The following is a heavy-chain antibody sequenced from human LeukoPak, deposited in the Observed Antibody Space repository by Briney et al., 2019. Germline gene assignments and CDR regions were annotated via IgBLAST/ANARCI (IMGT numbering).Heavy chain of an antibody. CDR1: GYTFTSYV. Sequence: GASVKVSCKASGYTFTSYVISWVRQAPGQGLEWMGWISAYNGNTNYAQKLQGRVTMTTDTSTSTAYMELRSLRSDDTAVYYCARDARGGSYGVSDYWGQGTLVTVSS. J-gene: IGHJ4*02. CDR2: ISAYNGNT. D-gene: IGHD1-26*01. V-gene: IGHV1-18*01. CDR3: ARDARGGSYGVSDY.